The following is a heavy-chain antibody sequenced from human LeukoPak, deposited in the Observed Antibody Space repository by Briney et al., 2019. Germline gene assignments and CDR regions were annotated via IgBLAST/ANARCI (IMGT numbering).Heavy chain of an antibody. CDR1: GFTFSSDA. V-gene: IGHV4-38-2*02. CDR3: AREGYDSSAVDD. CDR2: IYYSGST. J-gene: IGHJ4*02. Sequence: GSLRLSCAASGFTFSSDAMSWVRQPPGKGLEWIGSIYYSGSTYYNPSLKSRVTISVDTSKNQFSLKLSSVTAADTAVYYCAREGYDSSAVDDWGQGTLVTVSS. D-gene: IGHD3-22*01.